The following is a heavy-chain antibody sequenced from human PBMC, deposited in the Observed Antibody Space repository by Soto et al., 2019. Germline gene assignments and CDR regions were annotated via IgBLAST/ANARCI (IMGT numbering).Heavy chain of an antibody. V-gene: IGHV3-30*18. J-gene: IGHJ4*02. CDR3: AKVSTGPLY. CDR2: ISYDGSNK. Sequence: GGSLRLSCAASGFTFSSYGMHWVRQAPGKGLEWVAVISYDGSNKYYADSVKGRFTISRDNSKNTLYLQMNGLRAEDTAVYYCAKVSTGPLYWGQGTLVTVSS. CDR1: GFTFSSYG.